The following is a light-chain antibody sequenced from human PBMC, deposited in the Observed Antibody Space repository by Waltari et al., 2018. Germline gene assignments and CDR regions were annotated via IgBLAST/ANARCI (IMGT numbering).Light chain of an antibody. CDR1: QDISNY. CDR3: QQYDNLFT. V-gene: IGKV1-33*01. CDR2: DAS. J-gene: IGKJ3*01. Sequence: DIQMTQSPSSLSASVGDRVTITCQASQDISNYLNWYQKKPGKAPNILIYDASNLETGVPSRFSGSGSGTDFTFTISSLQPEDIATYYCQQYDNLFTFGPGTKVDIK.